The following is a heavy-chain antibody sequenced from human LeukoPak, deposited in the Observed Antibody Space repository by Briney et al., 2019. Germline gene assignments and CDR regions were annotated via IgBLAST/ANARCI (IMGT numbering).Heavy chain of an antibody. D-gene: IGHD5-24*01. J-gene: IGHJ4*02. Sequence: SVKVSCKATGGTFSSYAISWVRQAPGQGLEWMGGIIPIFGTANYAQKFQGRVTITTDESTSTAYMELSSLRSEDTAVYYCAREGDGYNLFDYWGQGTLVTVSS. CDR2: IIPIFGTA. CDR1: GGTFSSYA. V-gene: IGHV1-69*05. CDR3: AREGDGYNLFDY.